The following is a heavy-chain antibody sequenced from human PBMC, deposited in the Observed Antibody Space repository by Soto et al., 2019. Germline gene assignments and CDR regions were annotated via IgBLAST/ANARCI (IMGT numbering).Heavy chain of an antibody. J-gene: IGHJ1*01. Sequence: PGGPLRVSCVASGFTVSSHYMRWVRQAPVKGMEWVSVIYSGGDTYYADSVKGRFTISRDNPKNTLFLQMNTLRAEDTAVYYCAREHCSGGVCYGEVQHWGQGTLVTVSS. D-gene: IGHD2-15*01. CDR3: AREHCSGGVCYGEVQH. CDR2: IYSGGDT. CDR1: GFTVSSHY. V-gene: IGHV3-53*01.